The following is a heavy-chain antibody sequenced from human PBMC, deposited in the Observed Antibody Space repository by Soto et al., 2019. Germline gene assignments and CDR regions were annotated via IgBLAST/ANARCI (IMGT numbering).Heavy chain of an antibody. CDR3: ARGGYFDSTTYLAY. D-gene: IGHD3-22*01. CDR1: GYTFTSYG. V-gene: IGHV1-3*01. Sequence: SVQVSCKASGYTFTSYGINWVRQAPGRGLEWMGWINPGNGNTKYSQQFQGRVIIDRDTSASTAYMELSSLRSEDTAVYYCARGGYFDSTTYLAYWGLGTLVTVSS. CDR2: INPGNGNT. J-gene: IGHJ4*02.